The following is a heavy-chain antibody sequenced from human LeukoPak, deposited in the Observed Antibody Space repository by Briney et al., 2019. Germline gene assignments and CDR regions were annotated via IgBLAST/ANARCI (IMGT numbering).Heavy chain of an antibody. V-gene: IGHV3-74*01. J-gene: IGHJ4*02. CDR3: LRARPPHYYSDY. CDR2: INFDGSST. CDR1: GFTFSSYS. Sequence: GGSLRLSCAASGFTFSSYSMNWVRQSPGKGLVWVSRINFDGSSTNYADSVKGRFSISRDNAKNTLYLQMNSLRAEDTAVYYCLRARPPHYYSDYWGQGTLVTVSS.